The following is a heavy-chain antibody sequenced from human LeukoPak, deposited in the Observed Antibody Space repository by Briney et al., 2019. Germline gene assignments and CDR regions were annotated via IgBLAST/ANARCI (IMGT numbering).Heavy chain of an antibody. J-gene: IGHJ4*02. CDR1: GASISSDDLY. CDR2: IYSSGRT. CDR3: ASSSGYIFDS. D-gene: IGHD3-22*01. Sequence: SETLSLTCTVSGASISSDDLYWSWIRQPPGKGLEWLGYIYSSGRTYYNPYLTSRLTISVDTSTNQLSLKLSSVTAADTAVYFCASSSGYIFDSWGQGTLVTVSS. V-gene: IGHV4-30-4*01.